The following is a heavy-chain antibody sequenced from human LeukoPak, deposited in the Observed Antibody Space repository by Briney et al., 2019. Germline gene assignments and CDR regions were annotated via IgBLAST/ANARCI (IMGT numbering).Heavy chain of an antibody. Sequence: GGSLRLSCTASEFTFSSYNMHWVRQAPGKGLEWVSSISFSSRYIYYADSVKGRFTISRDNAKNSLFLQMNSLRAEDTAVYYCAKVAFDSSGYYYYYFDYWGQGTLVTVSS. CDR3: AKVAFDSSGYYYYYFDY. CDR1: EFTFSSYN. CDR2: ISFSSRYI. V-gene: IGHV3-21*04. D-gene: IGHD3-22*01. J-gene: IGHJ4*02.